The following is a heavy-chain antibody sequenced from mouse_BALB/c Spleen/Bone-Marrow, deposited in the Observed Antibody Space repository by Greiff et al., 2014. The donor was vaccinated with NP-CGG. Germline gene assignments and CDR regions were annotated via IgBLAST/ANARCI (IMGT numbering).Heavy chain of an antibody. V-gene: IGHV1-67*01. CDR3: ARYGYGSSYYAMDY. CDR2: ISTYSGNT. Sequence: VQRVESGPELVRPGVSVKISCKGSGYTFTDYAMHWVKQSHAKSLEWIGVISTYSGNTNYNQKFKGKATMTVYKSSSTAYMELAKLTSEDSAIYYCARYGYGSSYYAMDYWGQGTSVTVSS. D-gene: IGHD1-1*01. J-gene: IGHJ4*01. CDR1: GYTFTDYA.